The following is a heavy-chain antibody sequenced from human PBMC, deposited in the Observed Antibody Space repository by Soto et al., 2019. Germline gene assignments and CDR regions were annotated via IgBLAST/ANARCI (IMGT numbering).Heavy chain of an antibody. CDR3: AKDYYDSSGYSYFDY. V-gene: IGHV3-23*01. D-gene: IGHD3-22*01. CDR2: ISGSGGST. CDR1: GFTFSSYA. J-gene: IGHJ4*02. Sequence: AGGSLRLSCAASGFTFSSYAMSWVRQAPGKGLEWVSAISGSGGSTYYADSVKGRFTISRDNSKNMLYLQMNSVRAEDTAVYYCAKDYYDSSGYSYFDYWGQGTQVTVSS.